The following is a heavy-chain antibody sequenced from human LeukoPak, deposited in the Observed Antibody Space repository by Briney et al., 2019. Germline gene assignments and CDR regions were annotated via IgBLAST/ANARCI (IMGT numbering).Heavy chain of an antibody. Sequence: PSETLSLTCTVSGGSISSYYWSWIRQPPGKGLEWIGYIYYSGSTNYNPSLKSRVTISVDTSKNQFSLKLSSVTAADTAVYYCARVSHYGDYDYYMDVWGKGTTVTISS. V-gene: IGHV4-59*01. J-gene: IGHJ6*03. CDR2: IYYSGST. D-gene: IGHD4-17*01. CDR1: GGSISSYY. CDR3: ARVSHYGDYDYYMDV.